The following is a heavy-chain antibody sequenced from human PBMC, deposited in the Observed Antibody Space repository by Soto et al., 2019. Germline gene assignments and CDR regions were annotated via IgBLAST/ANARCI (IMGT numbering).Heavy chain of an antibody. J-gene: IGHJ6*02. CDR3: AKDKGDGYNHYYYYGMDV. V-gene: IGHV3-23*01. Sequence: GGSLRLSCAASGFTFSSYAMSWVRQAPGKGLEWVSAISGSGGSTYYADSVKGRFTISRDNSKNTLYLQMNSLRAEDTAVYYCAKDKGDGYNHYYYYGMDVWGQGTTVTVSS. CDR2: ISGSGGST. CDR1: GFTFSSYA. D-gene: IGHD5-12*01.